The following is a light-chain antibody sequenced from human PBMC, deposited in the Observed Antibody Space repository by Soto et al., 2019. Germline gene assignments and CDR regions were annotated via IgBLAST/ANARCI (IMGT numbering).Light chain of an antibody. J-gene: IGKJ1*01. CDR2: GAS. Sequence: EIVLTQSPGTLSLSPGERATLSCRASQSVNSNYLAWYQRKPGQAPRLLIYGASNRATDIPYRFSASGSGTDFTLTITRLEPEDFAVYSCQQYDSSPPTFGQGTKVEIK. V-gene: IGKV3-20*01. CDR1: QSVNSNY. CDR3: QQYDSSPPT.